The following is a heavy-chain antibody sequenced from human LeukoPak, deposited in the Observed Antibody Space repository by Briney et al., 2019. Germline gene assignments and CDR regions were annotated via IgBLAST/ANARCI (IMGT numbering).Heavy chain of an antibody. V-gene: IGHV4-34*01. CDR3: AGGVFGSSFDY. CDR1: GGSFSGYY. D-gene: IGHD6-6*01. CDR2: INHSGST. J-gene: IGHJ4*02. Sequence: SETLSLTCAVYGGSFSGYYWSWIRQPPGKGLEWIGEINHSGSTNYNPSLKSRVTISVDTSKNQFSLKLSSVTAADTAVYYCAGGVFGSSFDYWGQGTLVTVSS.